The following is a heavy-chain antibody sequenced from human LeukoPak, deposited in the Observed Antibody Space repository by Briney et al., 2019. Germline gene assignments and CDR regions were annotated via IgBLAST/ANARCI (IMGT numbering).Heavy chain of an antibody. CDR3: AIREPIGY. V-gene: IGHV3-23*01. J-gene: IGHJ4*02. CDR1: GFSFANSV. CDR2: ISGSGDRT. D-gene: IGHD6-13*01. Sequence: GGSLRLSCAASGFSFANSVISWIRQAPGKGPGWVSAISGSGDRTDYADSVRGRFTISRDNSKSTLYLQMNSLRVEDTAIYYCAIREPIGYWGQGSLVTVST.